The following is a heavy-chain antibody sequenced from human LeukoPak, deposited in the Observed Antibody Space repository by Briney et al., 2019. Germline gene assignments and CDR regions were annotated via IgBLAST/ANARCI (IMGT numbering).Heavy chain of an antibody. Sequence: QVQLQESGPGLVKPSETLSLTCTVSGGSISSYYWSWIRQPPGKGLDRIGYIYYSGSTNYNPSLKSRVTISVDTSKNQFSLKLSSVTAADTAVYYCARDTGSYWRWFDPWGQGTLVTVSS. CDR2: IYYSGST. V-gene: IGHV4-59*01. J-gene: IGHJ5*02. CDR3: ARDTGSYWRWFDP. CDR1: GGSISSYY. D-gene: IGHD1-26*01.